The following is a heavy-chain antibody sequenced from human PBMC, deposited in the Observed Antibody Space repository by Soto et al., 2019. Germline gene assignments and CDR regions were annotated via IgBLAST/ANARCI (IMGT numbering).Heavy chain of an antibody. CDR2: ISGSGCST. D-gene: IGHD3-22*01. Sequence: EVQLLESGGDLVQPGGSLRLSCAASGFTFSSYAISWVRQAPGKGLEWVSAISGSGCSTYYADSVKGRFTISRDNSKNTLSLQMNSLRAEDTAVYYCVKRVIGYVPYFDYWGQGTLVTVSS. V-gene: IGHV3-23*01. J-gene: IGHJ4*02. CDR1: GFTFSSYA. CDR3: VKRVIGYVPYFDY.